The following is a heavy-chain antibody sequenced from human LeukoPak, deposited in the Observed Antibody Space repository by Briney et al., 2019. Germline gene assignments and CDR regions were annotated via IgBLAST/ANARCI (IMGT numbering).Heavy chain of an antibody. CDR1: GGSISSGGYY. CDR3: ARDPSGQHAFDI. V-gene: IGHV4-31*11. CDR2: IYYSGST. D-gene: IGHD2-15*01. J-gene: IGHJ3*02. Sequence: SETLSLTCAVSGGSISSGGYYWSWIRQHPGKGLEWIGYIYYSGSTYYNPSLKSRVTISVDTSKNQFSLKLSSVTAADTAVYYCARDPSGQHAFDIWGQGTMVTVSS.